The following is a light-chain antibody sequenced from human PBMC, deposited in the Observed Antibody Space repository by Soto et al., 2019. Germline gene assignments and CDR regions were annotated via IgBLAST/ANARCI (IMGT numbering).Light chain of an antibody. J-gene: IGLJ3*02. CDR3: QSYDSSLSGSMV. V-gene: IGLV1-40*01. CDR2: NNV. CDR1: SSNIGAGYD. Sequence: QSVLTQPPSVSRAPGQRVTISCTGSSSNIGAGYDVHWYQQLPGTAPQLLIFNNVNRPSGVPDRFSGSKSGTSASLAITGLQAEDEADYYCQSYDSSLSGSMVFGGGTKLTVL.